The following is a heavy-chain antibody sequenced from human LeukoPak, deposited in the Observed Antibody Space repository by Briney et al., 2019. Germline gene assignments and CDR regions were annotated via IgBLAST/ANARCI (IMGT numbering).Heavy chain of an antibody. J-gene: IGHJ5*02. CDR1: GYTFTDFY. CDR3: ARAAGISFVNWFDP. D-gene: IGHD3-3*02. CDR2: INPNSGGT. Sequence: GASVKVSCKASGYTFTDFYMHWVRQAPAQGLEWMGWINPNSGGTDYAQKFQGRVTMTTDSSDSTAYMELSRLTSDDTAVYYCARAAGISFVNWFDPWGQGALVTVSS. V-gene: IGHV1-2*02.